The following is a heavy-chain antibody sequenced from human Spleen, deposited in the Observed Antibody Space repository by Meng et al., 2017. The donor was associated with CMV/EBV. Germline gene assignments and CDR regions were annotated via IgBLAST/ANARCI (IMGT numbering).Heavy chain of an antibody. CDR1: GGTCSNYG. CDR3: AREGVVGTTIYFDY. CDR2: IIPIFGTA. V-gene: IGHV1-69*05. J-gene: IGHJ4*02. Sequence: AGGTCSNYGVNWVRQAPGQGLEWMGGIIPIFGTANYAQKFQGRVTITTDESTTTAYMELSSLRSDDTAVYYCAREGVVGTTIYFDYWGQGTLVTVSS. D-gene: IGHD1-1*01.